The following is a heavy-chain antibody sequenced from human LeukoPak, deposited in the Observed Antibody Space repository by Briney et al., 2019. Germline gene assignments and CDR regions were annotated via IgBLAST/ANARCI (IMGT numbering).Heavy chain of an antibody. J-gene: IGHJ4*02. CDR1: GYSFTSYW. Sequence: AESLKISCKGSGYSFTSYWIGWVRQMPGKGLEWMGIIYPGDSDTRYSPSFQGHVTISADKSISTAYLQWSSLKASDTAMYYCARRNSIGYFDYCGQGNLVTVSS. D-gene: IGHD1-7*01. V-gene: IGHV5-51*01. CDR3: ARRNSIGYFDY. CDR2: IYPGDSDT.